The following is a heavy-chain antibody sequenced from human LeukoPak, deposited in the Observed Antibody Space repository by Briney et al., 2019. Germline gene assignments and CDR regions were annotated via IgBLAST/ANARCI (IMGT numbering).Heavy chain of an antibody. J-gene: IGHJ6*02. CDR3: AKVGAQTYYDFWSGYYTGIKSDYYYGMDV. Sequence: GGSLRLSCAASGFTFSSYGMHWVRQAPGKGLEWVAVISYDGSNKYYADSVKGRFTISRDNSKNTLYLQMNSLRAEDTAVYYCAKVGAQTYYDFWSGYYTGIKSDYYYGMDVWGQGTTVTVSS. CDR2: ISYDGSNK. V-gene: IGHV3-30*18. D-gene: IGHD3-3*01. CDR1: GFTFSSYG.